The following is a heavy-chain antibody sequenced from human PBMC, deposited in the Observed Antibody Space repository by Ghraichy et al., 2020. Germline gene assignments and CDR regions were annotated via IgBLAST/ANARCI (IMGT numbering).Heavy chain of an antibody. CDR2: IYPGDSDT. Sequence: GESLNISCKGSGYSFTSYWIGWVRQMPGKGLEWMGIIYPGDSDTRYSPSFQGQVTISADKSISTAYLQWSSLKASDTAMYYCAREIVATIQAFDIWGQGTMVTVSS. D-gene: IGHD5-12*01. CDR3: AREIVATIQAFDI. CDR1: GYSFTSYW. V-gene: IGHV5-51*01. J-gene: IGHJ3*02.